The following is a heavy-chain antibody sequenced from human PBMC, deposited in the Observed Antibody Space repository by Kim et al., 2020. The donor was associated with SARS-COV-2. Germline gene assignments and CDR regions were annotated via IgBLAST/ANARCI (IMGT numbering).Heavy chain of an antibody. D-gene: IGHD2-21*02. CDR3: ARAVAVTPLESPWYWFDP. Sequence: KGRVTITVDTSKNQFSLKLSSVTAADTAVYYCARAVAVTPLESPWYWFDPWGQGTLVTVSS. V-gene: IGHV4-31*02. J-gene: IGHJ5*02.